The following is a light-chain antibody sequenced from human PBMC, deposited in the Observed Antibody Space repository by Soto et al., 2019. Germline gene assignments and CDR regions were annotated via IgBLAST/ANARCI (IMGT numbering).Light chain of an antibody. CDR3: CSYVGRNTYV. V-gene: IGLV2-11*01. Sequence: QSVLTRPRSASGSPGQSITISCTGTSSDVGGYNYVSWYQQHPAKAPKLIIFDVSKRPSGVPNRFSGSKSGNTASLTISGLRAEDEADYYCCSYVGRNTYVFGTGTKV. CDR1: SSDVGGYNY. CDR2: DVS. J-gene: IGLJ1*01.